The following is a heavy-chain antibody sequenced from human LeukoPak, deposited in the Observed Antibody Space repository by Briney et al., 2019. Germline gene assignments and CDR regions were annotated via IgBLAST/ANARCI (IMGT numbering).Heavy chain of an antibody. CDR2: IYSGGST. D-gene: IGHD4-17*01. Sequence: GGSLRLSCAASGFTVSSNYMSWVRQAPGKGLEWVSVIYSGGSTYYADSVKGRFTISRDNSKNTLYLQMNSLRAEDTAVYYCAREEGYGDYFNYGMDVWGQGTTVTVSS. CDR3: AREEGYGDYFNYGMDV. V-gene: IGHV3-66*01. CDR1: GFTVSSNY. J-gene: IGHJ6*02.